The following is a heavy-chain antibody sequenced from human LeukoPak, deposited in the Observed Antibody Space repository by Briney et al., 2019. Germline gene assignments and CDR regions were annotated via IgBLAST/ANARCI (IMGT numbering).Heavy chain of an antibody. J-gene: IGHJ4*02. D-gene: IGHD6-13*01. V-gene: IGHV4-34*01. Sequence: SETLSLTCAVYGGSFSGYYWSWIRQPPGKGLEWIGEINHSGSTNYNPSLKSRVTISVDTSKNQFSLKLSSVTAADTAVYYCARARGYHDYWGQGTLVIVSS. CDR3: ARARGYHDY. CDR2: INHSGST. CDR1: GGSFSGYY.